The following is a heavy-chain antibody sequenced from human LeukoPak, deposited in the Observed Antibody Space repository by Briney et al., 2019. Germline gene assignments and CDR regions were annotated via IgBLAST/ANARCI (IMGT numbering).Heavy chain of an antibody. D-gene: IGHD6-19*01. V-gene: IGHV1-69*06. CDR3: ARARSSGWLLGY. CDR2: IIPIFGTA. CDR1: GGTFSSYA. J-gene: IGHJ4*02. Sequence: SVKVSCKASGGTFSSYAISWVRQAPGQGLEWMGGIIPIFGTANYAQKFQGRVTITADKSTSTAYMELSSLRSEDTAVYYCARARSSGWLLGYWGQGTLVTVSS.